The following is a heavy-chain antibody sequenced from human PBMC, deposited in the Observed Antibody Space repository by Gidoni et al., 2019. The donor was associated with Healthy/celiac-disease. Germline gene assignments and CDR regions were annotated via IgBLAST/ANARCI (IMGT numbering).Heavy chain of an antibody. V-gene: IGHV1-69*01. CDR1: GGTFSSYA. CDR3: ATRELVAARRYYYYGMDV. CDR2: IIPIFGTA. J-gene: IGHJ6*02. D-gene: IGHD6-6*01. Sequence: QVQLVQSDAEVKKPGSSVKVSCKAAGGTFSSYASSWVRQAPGQGLEWMGGIIPIFGTANYAQKFQGRVTITADESPSTAYMELSSLRSEDTAVYYCATRELVAARRYYYYGMDVWGQGTTVTVSS.